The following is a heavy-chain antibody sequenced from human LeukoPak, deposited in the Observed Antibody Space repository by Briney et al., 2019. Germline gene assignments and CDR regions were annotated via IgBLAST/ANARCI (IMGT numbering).Heavy chain of an antibody. D-gene: IGHD3-10*01. Sequence: SETLSLTCTVSGGSISSSSYYWGWIRQPPGKGLEWIGSIYYSGSTYYHPSLKSRVTISVDTSKNQFSLKLSSVTAADTAVYYCARPSITMVRGFDPWGQGTLVTVSS. CDR2: IYYSGST. J-gene: IGHJ5*02. CDR3: ARPSITMVRGFDP. CDR1: GGSISSSSYY. V-gene: IGHV4-39*01.